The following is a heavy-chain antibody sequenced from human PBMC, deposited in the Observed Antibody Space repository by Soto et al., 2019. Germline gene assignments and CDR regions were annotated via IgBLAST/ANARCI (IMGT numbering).Heavy chain of an antibody. J-gene: IGHJ4*02. CDR3: ATPQDYDGCLDS. CDR1: GYTFTSYN. V-gene: IGHV1-3*01. D-gene: IGHD3-22*01. Sequence: QVQFVQSGAEVKKPGASVKVSCKTPGYTFTSYNIHWVRQAPGQRLEWMGWINVGNGNTRYSQKFQGRLTLTRDTTGNTAYLELNSVISEDTAVYYCATPQDYDGCLDSWGQGTLVTVSS. CDR2: INVGNGNT.